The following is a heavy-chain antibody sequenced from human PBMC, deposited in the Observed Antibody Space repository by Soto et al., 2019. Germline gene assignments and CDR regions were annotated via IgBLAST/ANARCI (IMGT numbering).Heavy chain of an antibody. Sequence: QVQLQESGPRLVKPSETVSLTCTVSGGSVSSDTHYWSWIRLPPGKRLEWIGFIYSRGSTNYNPSLQSRVKWSGDTSKHQFSLKLRSVIVADTAVYHCARFVRSCSGTTCYTRADVWGQGTTVSVSS. CDR1: GGSVSSDTHY. CDR3: ARFVRSCSGTTCYTRADV. D-gene: IGHD2-2*02. J-gene: IGHJ6*02. V-gene: IGHV4-61*01. CDR2: IYSRGST.